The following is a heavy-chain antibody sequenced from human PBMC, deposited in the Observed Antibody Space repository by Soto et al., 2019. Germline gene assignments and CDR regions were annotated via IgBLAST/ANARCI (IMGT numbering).Heavy chain of an antibody. CDR3: AKDVGDYDFWSGPPQRDSYMDV. D-gene: IGHD3-3*01. Sequence: PGGSLRLSCAASGFTFSSYAMSWVRQAPGKGLEWVSAISGSGGSTYYADSVKGRFTISRDNSKNTLYLQMNSLRAEDTAVYYCAKDVGDYDFWSGPPQRDSYMDVWGKGNTVPVSS. CDR2: ISGSGGST. CDR1: GFTFSSYA. J-gene: IGHJ6*03. V-gene: IGHV3-23*01.